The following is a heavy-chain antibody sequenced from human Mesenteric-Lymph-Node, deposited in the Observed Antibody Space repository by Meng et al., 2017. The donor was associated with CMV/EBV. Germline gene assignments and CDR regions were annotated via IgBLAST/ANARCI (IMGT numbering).Heavy chain of an antibody. V-gene: IGHV4-34*01. J-gene: IGHJ5*02. CDR1: GCSFSGYY. CDR2: INHSGST. Sequence: QVQLQQSGAGLLKPSETLSLTCAVYGCSFSGYYWSWIRQPPGKGLEWIGEINHSGSTNYNPSLKSRVTISVDTSKNQFSLKLSSVTAADTAVYYCARGRRATFDPWGQGTLVTVSS. CDR3: ARGRRATFDP.